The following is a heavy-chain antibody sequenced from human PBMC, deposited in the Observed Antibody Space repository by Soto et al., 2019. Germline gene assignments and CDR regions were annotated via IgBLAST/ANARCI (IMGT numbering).Heavy chain of an antibody. V-gene: IGHV3-23*01. CDR3: AKEYYYDSSGSPSPHY. Sequence: EVQLLESGGGLVQPGGSLRLSCAASGFTFSSYAMSWVRQAPGKGLEWVSAISGSGGSTYYADSVKGRFTISRDNSKNMLYLQMNSLRAEDTAVYYCAKEYYYDSSGSPSPHYWGQGTLVTVSS. J-gene: IGHJ4*02. CDR1: GFTFSSYA. CDR2: ISGSGGST. D-gene: IGHD3-22*01.